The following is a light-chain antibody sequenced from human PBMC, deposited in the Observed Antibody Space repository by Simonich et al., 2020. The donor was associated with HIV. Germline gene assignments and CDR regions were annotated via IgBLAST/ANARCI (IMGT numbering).Light chain of an antibody. CDR3: QHYYTTPLT. Sequence: DIVMTQSPDSLAVSLGERATINCKSSQSLLYSSNNKNYLAWYQQKPGQPPKLLIYWASTRESGVPDRFSGSGSGTDFTLTISSLQAEDVALYYCQHYYTTPLTFGGGTKVEIK. CDR1: QSLLYSSNNKNY. J-gene: IGKJ4*01. CDR2: WAS. V-gene: IGKV4-1*01.